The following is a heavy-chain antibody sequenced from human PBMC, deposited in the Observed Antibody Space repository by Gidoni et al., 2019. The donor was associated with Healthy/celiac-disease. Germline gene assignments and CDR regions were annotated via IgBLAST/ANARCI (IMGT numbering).Heavy chain of an antibody. J-gene: IGHJ4*02. Sequence: QVQLQESGPGLVKPSETLSPTCAVSGYSISSGYYLGWIRQPPGKGLEWIGSIYHSGSTYYNPSLKSRVTISVDTSKNQFSLKLSSVTAADTAVYYCARDLRYSYGLNYYFDFWGQGTLVTVSS. CDR1: GYSISSGYY. V-gene: IGHV4-38-2*02. CDR2: IYHSGST. CDR3: ARDLRYSYGLNYYFDF. D-gene: IGHD5-18*01.